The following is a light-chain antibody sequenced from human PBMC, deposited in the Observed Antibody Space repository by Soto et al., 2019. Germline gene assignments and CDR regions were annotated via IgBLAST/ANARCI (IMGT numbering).Light chain of an antibody. Sequence: QSVLTQPASVSGSPGQSITISCTGTSSDVGGYNYVSWYQQYPGKAPKLLISEVSNRPSGVSNRFSGSKSGNTASLLISGLLAEDEADYYCSSYTSSRTLVFGGGTKVTVL. J-gene: IGLJ2*01. CDR3: SSYTSSRTLV. V-gene: IGLV2-14*01. CDR1: SSDVGGYNY. CDR2: EVS.